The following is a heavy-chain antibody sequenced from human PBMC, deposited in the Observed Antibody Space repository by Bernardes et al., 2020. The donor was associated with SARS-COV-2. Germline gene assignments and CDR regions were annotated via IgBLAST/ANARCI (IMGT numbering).Heavy chain of an antibody. CDR1: GGSINYYY. CDR3: ASVMATWDRGLFSNTYYFYGMDV. J-gene: IGHJ6*02. D-gene: IGHD3-10*01. V-gene: IGHV4-59*08. CDR2: IYHSGST. Sequence: SETLSLTCTVSGGSINYYYWSWIRQPPGKGLEWIGYIYHSGSTNYNPSLKSRVTLSIDKSKNQFSLKLSSVTAADTAVYYCASVMATWDRGLFSNTYYFYGMDVWGQGTTVTVSS.